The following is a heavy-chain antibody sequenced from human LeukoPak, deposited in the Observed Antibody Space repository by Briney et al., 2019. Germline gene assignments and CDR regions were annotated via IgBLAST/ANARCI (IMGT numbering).Heavy chain of an antibody. D-gene: IGHD6-19*01. V-gene: IGHV1-18*01. Sequence: GASVKVSCKASGYTFSTYGISWVRQAPGQGLERMGWISAYNGNTNYGQKFQGRVTMTTDTSTSTAYMEVRSLRSDDTAVYYCAREASDNWFDLWGQGTLVTVSS. J-gene: IGHJ5*02. CDR3: AREASDNWFDL. CDR2: ISAYNGNT. CDR1: GYTFSTYG.